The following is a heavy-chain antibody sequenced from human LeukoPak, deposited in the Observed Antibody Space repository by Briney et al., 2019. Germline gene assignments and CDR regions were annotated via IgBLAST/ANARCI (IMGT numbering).Heavy chain of an antibody. J-gene: IGHJ4*02. CDR3: AIGEKLANY. CDR1: GGSISSSSYY. Sequence: SETLSLTCTASGGSISSSSYYWGWIRQPPGKGLEWIGEINHSGSTNYNPSLKSRVTISVDTSKNQFSLKLSSVTAADTAVYYCAIGEKLANYWGQGTLVTVSS. V-gene: IGHV4-39*07. CDR2: INHSGST. D-gene: IGHD3-10*01.